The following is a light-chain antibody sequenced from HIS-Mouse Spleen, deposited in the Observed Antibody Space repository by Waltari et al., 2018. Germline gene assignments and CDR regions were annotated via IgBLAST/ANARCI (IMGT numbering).Light chain of an antibody. CDR3: AAWDDSLNGQV. V-gene: IGLV1-36*01. Sequence: VSEAPRQRVTISCSGSSSNIGNNAVNWYQQLPGKAPKLLIYYDDLLPSGVSDRFSGSKSGTSASLAISGLQSEDEADYYCAAWDDSLNGQVFGGGTKLTVL. CDR2: YDD. CDR1: SSNIGNNA. J-gene: IGLJ2*01.